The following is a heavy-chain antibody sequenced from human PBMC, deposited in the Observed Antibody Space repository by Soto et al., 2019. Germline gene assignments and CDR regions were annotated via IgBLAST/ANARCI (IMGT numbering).Heavy chain of an antibody. Sequence: QVQLVQSGAEGKKPGASVKVSCKASGYTFTSYAMHWVRQAPGQRLEWMGWINAGNGNTKYSQKFQGRVTITRDTSASTAYMKLISLRSKDTALYYCARTSGYSSSWYVYWGQGTMVTVSS. V-gene: IGHV1-3*01. CDR2: INAGNGNT. J-gene: IGHJ4*02. CDR1: GYTFTSYA. D-gene: IGHD6-13*01. CDR3: ARTSGYSSSWYVY.